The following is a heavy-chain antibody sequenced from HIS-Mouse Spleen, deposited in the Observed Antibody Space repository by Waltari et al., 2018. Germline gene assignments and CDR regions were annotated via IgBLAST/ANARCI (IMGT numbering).Heavy chain of an antibody. Sequence: QLQLQESGPGLVKPSETLSLTCPVSCCPIRSRSYYWGWIRQPPGKGLEWIGSIYYSGSTYYNPSLKSRVTISVDTSKNQFSLKLSSVTAADTAVYYCAREIPYSSSWYDWYFDLWGRGTLVTVSS. J-gene: IGHJ2*01. V-gene: IGHV4-39*07. D-gene: IGHD6-13*01. CDR3: AREIPYSSSWYDWYFDL. CDR1: CCPIRSRSYY. CDR2: IYYSGST.